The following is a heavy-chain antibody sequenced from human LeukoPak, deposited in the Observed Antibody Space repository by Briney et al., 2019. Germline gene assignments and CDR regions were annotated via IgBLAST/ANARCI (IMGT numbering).Heavy chain of an antibody. CDR3: ARDSSAYTRHFDY. CDR2: ISAYNGNT. Sequence: GASVKVSCKASGYIFVNFGISWVRQAPRQGLEWVGWISAYNGNTNYAQKFRGRVTMTTDTSTNTAYMELGNLGSDDTAMYFCARDSSAYTRHFDYWGQGSLVTVSS. J-gene: IGHJ4*02. CDR1: GYIFVNFG. V-gene: IGHV1-18*01. D-gene: IGHD3-22*01.